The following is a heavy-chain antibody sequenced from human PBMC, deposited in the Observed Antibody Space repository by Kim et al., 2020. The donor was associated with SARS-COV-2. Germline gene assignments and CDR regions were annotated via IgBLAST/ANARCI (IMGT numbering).Heavy chain of an antibody. D-gene: IGHD6-13*01. J-gene: IGHJ1*01. Sequence: SETLSLTCAVYGGSFSGYYWSWIRQPPGKGLEWIGEINHSGSTNYNPSLKSRVTISVDTSKNQFSLKLSSVTAADTAVYYCARVRGRIAAAGAGGYFQHWGQGNLVTDSS. CDR1: GGSFSGYY. V-gene: IGHV4-34*01. CDR3: ARVRGRIAAAGAGGYFQH. CDR2: INHSGST.